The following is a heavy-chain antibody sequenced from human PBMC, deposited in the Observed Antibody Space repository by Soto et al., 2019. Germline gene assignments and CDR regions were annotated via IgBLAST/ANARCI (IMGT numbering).Heavy chain of an antibody. CDR2: IDPSDSYT. Sequence: GESLKISCKGSGYSFTSCWISWVRQMPGKGLEWMGRIDPSDSYTNYSPSFQGHVTISADKSISTAYLQWSSLKASDTAMYYCARYITRGYYYYGMDVWGQGTTVTVSS. CDR3: ARYITRGYYYYGMDV. V-gene: IGHV5-10-1*01. CDR1: GYSFTSCW. J-gene: IGHJ6*02. D-gene: IGHD1-20*01.